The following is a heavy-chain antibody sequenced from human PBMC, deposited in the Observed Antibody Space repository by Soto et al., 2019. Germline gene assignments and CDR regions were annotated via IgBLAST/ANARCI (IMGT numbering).Heavy chain of an antibody. J-gene: IGHJ4*02. V-gene: IGHV3-30*18. CDR3: AKDGAAAGTFDY. CDR2: VSSDGSNK. CDR1: GFTFSSYA. D-gene: IGHD6-13*01. Sequence: QVHLVESGGDVVQPGRSLRLSCAASGFTFSSYALQWVRQAPGKGLEWVAVVSSDGSNKYYADSVKGRFTISRDNSKNTLYLHMNSLRAEDTAMYYCAKDGAAAGTFDYWGQRTPVTVSS.